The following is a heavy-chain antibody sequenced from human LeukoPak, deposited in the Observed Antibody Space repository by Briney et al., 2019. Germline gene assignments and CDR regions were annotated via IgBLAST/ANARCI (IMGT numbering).Heavy chain of an antibody. V-gene: IGHV3-33*01. J-gene: IGHJ4*02. CDR1: GFTFSSYG. CDR3: ARDPYSYGYFDY. Sequence: GRSLRLSCAASGFTFSSYGMHWVRQAPGKGLEWVAVIWYDGSNNYYADSVKGRFTISRDNSKNTLYLQMNSLRAEDTAVYYCARDPYSYGYFDYWGQGTLVTVSS. CDR2: IWYDGSNN. D-gene: IGHD5-18*01.